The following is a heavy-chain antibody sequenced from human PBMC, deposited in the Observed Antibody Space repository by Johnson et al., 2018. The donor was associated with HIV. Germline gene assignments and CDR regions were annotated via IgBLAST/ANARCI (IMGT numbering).Heavy chain of an antibody. Sequence: VQLVESGGGVVQPGRSLRLSCAASGFTFSSYAMHWVRQAPGKGLEWVAVISYDGSNKYYADSVKGRFTISRDNSKNTLYLQMNSLRVEDTAVYYCAKCIWGSSLIDAFDIWGQGTMVTVSS. CDR1: GFTFSSYA. V-gene: IGHV3-30-3*02. J-gene: IGHJ3*02. D-gene: IGHD6-13*01. CDR2: ISYDGSNK. CDR3: AKCIWGSSLIDAFDI.